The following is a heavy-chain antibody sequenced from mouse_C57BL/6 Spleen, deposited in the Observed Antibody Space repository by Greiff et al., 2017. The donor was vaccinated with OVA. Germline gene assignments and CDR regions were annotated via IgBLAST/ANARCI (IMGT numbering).Heavy chain of an antibody. CDR3: AGTTVGVWGFAY. J-gene: IGHJ3*01. V-gene: IGHV2-2*01. CDR2: IWSGGST. Sequence: VQLQQSGPGLVQPSQSLSITCTASGFSLTSYGVHWVRQSPGKGLEWLGVIWSGGSTDYNAAFISRRSISKDNSNSKVFFKMNSLQADDTAIYYCAGTTVGVWGFAYWGQGTLVTVSA. CDR1: GFSLTSYG. D-gene: IGHD1-1*01.